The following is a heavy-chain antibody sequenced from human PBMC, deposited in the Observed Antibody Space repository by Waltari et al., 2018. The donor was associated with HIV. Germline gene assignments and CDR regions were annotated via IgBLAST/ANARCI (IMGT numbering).Heavy chain of an antibody. V-gene: IGHV1-3*01. CDR1: GYTFTSYA. D-gene: IGHD6-13*01. CDR2: INAGIGNT. CDR3: ARCLGTIRSSCFDY. J-gene: IGHJ4*02. Sequence: QVQLVQSGAEVKKPGASVKVSCKASGYTFTSYAMHWVRQAPGQRLEWMGWINAGIGNTKYSQKFQGRVTITRDTSASTAYMELSSLRSEDTAVYYCARCLGTIRSSCFDYWGQGTLVTVSS.